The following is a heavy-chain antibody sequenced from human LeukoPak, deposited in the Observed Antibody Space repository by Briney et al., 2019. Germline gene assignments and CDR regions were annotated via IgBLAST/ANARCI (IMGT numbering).Heavy chain of an antibody. D-gene: IGHD2-15*01. J-gene: IGHJ4*02. CDR2: INPKIGGT. V-gene: IGHV1-2*02. CDR1: GYTFTGYY. CDR3: ARDLFTPRDH. Sequence: ASVKVSCKASGYTFTGYYMHWVRQAPGQGLEWMGWINPKIGGTDYAQKFQGRVTMTRDTSISTAYMELSGLRSDDTAIYYCARDLFTPRDHWGQGTLVTVSS.